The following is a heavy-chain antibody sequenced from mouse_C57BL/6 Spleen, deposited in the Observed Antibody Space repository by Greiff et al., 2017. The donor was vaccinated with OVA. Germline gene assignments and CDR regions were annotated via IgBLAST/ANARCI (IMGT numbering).Heavy chain of an antibody. J-gene: IGHJ1*03. V-gene: IGHV1-15*01. D-gene: IGHD2-3*01. CDR2: IDPETGGT. Sequence: VQLVESGAELVRPGASVTLSCKASGYTFTDYEMHWVKQTPVHGLEWIGAIDPETGGTAYNQKFKGKAILTADKSSSTAYMELRSLTSEDSAVYYCTRDDGPYWYFDVWGTGTTVTVSS. CDR3: TRDDGPYWYFDV. CDR1: GYTFTDYE.